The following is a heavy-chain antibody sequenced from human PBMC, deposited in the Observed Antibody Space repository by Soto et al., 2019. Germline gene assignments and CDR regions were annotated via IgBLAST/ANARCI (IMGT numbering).Heavy chain of an antibody. J-gene: IGHJ6*02. CDR1: GFTFSSYG. D-gene: IGHD3-3*01. V-gene: IGHV3-30*18. Sequence: PGGSLRLSCAASGFTFSSYGMHWVRQAPGKGLEWVAVISYDGSNKYYADSVKGRFTISRDNSKNTLYLQMNSLRAEDTAVYYCAKADDITIFGVVNQEYYYYGMDVWGQGTTVTVSS. CDR2: ISYDGSNK. CDR3: AKADDITIFGVVNQEYYYYGMDV.